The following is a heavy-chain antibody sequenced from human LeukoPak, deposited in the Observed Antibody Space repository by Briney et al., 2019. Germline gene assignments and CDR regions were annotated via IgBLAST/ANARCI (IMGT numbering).Heavy chain of an antibody. CDR1: GGSISSYY. D-gene: IGHD6-13*01. V-gene: IGHV4-59*01. J-gene: IGHJ5*02. CDR2: IYYSGST. CDR3: ARVRADLDWFDP. Sequence: SETLSLTCTVSGGSISSYYWSWIRQPPGKGLEWIGYIYYSGSTNYNPSLKSRVTISVDTSKNQFSLKLSSVTAADTAVYYCARVRADLDWFDPWGQGTLVTVS.